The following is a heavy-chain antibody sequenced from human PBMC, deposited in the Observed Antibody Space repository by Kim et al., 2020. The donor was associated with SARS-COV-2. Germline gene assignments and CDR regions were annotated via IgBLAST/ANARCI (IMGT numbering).Heavy chain of an antibody. CDR1: GYTFTSYA. CDR3: ARGSRYYYGSGSYYNDY. V-gene: IGHV1-3*01. Sequence: ASVKVSCKASGYTFTSYAMHWVRQAPGQRLEWMGWINAGNGNTKYSQKFQGRVTITRDTSASTAYMELSSLRSEDTAVYYCARGSRYYYGSGSYYNDYWGQGTLVAVSS. CDR2: INAGNGNT. J-gene: IGHJ4*02. D-gene: IGHD3-10*01.